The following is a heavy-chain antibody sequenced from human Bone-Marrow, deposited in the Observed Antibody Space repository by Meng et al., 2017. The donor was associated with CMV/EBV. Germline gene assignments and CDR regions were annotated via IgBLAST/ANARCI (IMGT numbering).Heavy chain of an antibody. CDR1: GGSISSGGYY. CDR3: ARTYGDYVPWADY. V-gene: IGHV4-31*02. CDR2: IYYSGST. J-gene: IGHJ4*02. Sequence: AGGSISSGGYYWSWIRQHPGEGLEWIGYIYYSGSTYYNPSLKSRVTISVDTSKNQFSLKLSSVTAADTAVYYCARTYGDYVPWADYWGQGTLVTVSS. D-gene: IGHD4-17*01.